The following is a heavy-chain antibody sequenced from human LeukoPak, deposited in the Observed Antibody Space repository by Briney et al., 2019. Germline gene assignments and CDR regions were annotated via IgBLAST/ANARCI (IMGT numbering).Heavy chain of an antibody. D-gene: IGHD2/OR15-2a*01. CDR2: IYYSGST. CDR3: AIYDAAYYGMDV. CDR1: GGSITRYY. J-gene: IGHJ6*02. V-gene: IGHV4-59*01. Sequence: SETLSLTCSVSGGSITRYYWSWIRQPPGKELEWIGYIYYSGSTNYNPSLKSRVTISVDTSKNQFSLKLSSVTAADTAVYYCAIYDAAYYGMDVWGQGTTVTVSS.